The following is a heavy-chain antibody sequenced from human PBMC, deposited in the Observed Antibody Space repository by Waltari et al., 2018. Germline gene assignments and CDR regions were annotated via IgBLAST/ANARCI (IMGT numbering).Heavy chain of an antibody. V-gene: IGHV3-7*01. CDR2: IKQDGSEK. J-gene: IGHJ4*02. Sequence: EVQLVESGGGLVQPGGSLRLSCAASGFTFSSHWRSWVRQAPGKGLEWVANIKQDGSEKYYVDSVKGRFTISRDNAKNSLYLQMNSLRAEDTAVYYCARASYEDYWGQGTLVTVSS. CDR1: GFTFSSHW. CDR3: ARASYEDY. D-gene: IGHD1-26*01.